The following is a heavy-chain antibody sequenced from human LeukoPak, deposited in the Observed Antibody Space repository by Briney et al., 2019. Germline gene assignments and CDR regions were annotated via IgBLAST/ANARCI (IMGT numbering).Heavy chain of an antibody. CDR1: GFTISNYW. V-gene: IGHV3-7*01. CDR2: IKQDGSGE. Sequence: GGSLRLSCAVSGFTISNYWMSWVRQAPGKGLEWVANIKQDGSGEFYVDSVKGRFTISRDSAKNSLYLQMNSLRDEDTAVYYCARDLFDCWGQGTLVTVSS. J-gene: IGHJ4*02. CDR3: ARDLFDC.